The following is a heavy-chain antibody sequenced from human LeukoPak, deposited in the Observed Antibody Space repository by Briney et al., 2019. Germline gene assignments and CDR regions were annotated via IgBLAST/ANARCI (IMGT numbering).Heavy chain of an antibody. CDR2: IIPIFGTA. V-gene: IGHV1-69*05. J-gene: IGHJ5*02. Sequence: ASVKVSCKASGGTFSSYAISWVRQAPGQGLEWMGRIIPIFGTANYAQKFQGRVTITTDESTSTAYMELSSLRSEDTAVYYCARGLYAAAAPNWFDPWGQGTLVTVSS. CDR1: GGTFSSYA. D-gene: IGHD6-13*01. CDR3: ARGLYAAAAPNWFDP.